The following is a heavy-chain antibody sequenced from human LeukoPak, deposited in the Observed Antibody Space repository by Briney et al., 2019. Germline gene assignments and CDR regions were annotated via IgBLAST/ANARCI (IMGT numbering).Heavy chain of an antibody. CDR3: AKHLRRRFFSRTLGFDP. D-gene: IGHD3-3*01. J-gene: IGHJ5*02. V-gene: IGHV4-34*01. CDR1: GGSFSGYY. CDR2: INHGGST. Sequence: SETLSLTCAVYGGSFSGYYWSWIRQPPGKGLEWIGEINHGGSTKFNPSLKSRVTISLDTSRNQFSLKVNSVTAADTAVYYCAKHLRRRFFSRTLGFDPWGQGTLVTVSS.